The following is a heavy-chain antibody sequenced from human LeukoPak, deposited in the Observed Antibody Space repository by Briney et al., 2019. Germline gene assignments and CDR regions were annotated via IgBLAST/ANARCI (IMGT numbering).Heavy chain of an antibody. Sequence: SETLSLTCTVSGGSISSYYWSWIRQPPGKRLEWIGHIYYSGSTNYNPSLKSRVTISVDTSKNQFSLKLSSVTAADTAVYYCASVPGIAVAGDYWGQGTLVTVSS. J-gene: IGHJ4*02. CDR2: IYYSGST. CDR1: GGSISSYY. CDR3: ASVPGIAVAGDY. V-gene: IGHV4-59*08. D-gene: IGHD6-19*01.